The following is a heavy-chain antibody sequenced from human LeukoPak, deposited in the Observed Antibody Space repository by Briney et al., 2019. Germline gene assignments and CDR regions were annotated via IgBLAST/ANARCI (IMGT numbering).Heavy chain of an antibody. V-gene: IGHV3-53*01. J-gene: IGHJ4*02. CDR3: ASRTSSSWYDY. CDR2: IYSGGST. Sequence: PGGSLRLSCAASGITFSNYWMHWVRQAPGKGLEWVSVIYSGGSTYYADSVKGRFTISRDSSKNTLYLQMNSLRAEDTAVYYCASRTSSSWYDYWGQGTLVTVSS. D-gene: IGHD6-13*01. CDR1: GITFSNYW.